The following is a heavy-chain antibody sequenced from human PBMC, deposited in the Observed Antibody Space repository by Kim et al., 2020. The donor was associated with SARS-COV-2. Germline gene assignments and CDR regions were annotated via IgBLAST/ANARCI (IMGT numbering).Heavy chain of an antibody. CDR3: ARDYYDSSGYYLSGILETVWFDP. Sequence: GGSLRLSCAASGFTFSDYYMSWIRQAPGKGLEWVSYISSSGSTIYYADSVKGRFTISRDNAKNSLYLQMNSLRAEDTAVYYCARDYYDSSGYYLSGILETVWFDPWGQGTLVTVSS. CDR2: ISSSGSTI. V-gene: IGHV3-11*01. CDR1: GFTFSDYY. D-gene: IGHD3-22*01. J-gene: IGHJ5*02.